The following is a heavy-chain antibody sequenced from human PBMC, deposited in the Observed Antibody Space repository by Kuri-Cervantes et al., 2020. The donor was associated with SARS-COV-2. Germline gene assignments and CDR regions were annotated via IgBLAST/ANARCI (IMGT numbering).Heavy chain of an antibody. CDR3: ARVSVAAAEIYYYYYGMDV. V-gene: IGHV3-30*01. CDR2: ISYDGSNK. D-gene: IGHD6-13*01. Sequence: GGSLRLSCAASGFTFSNYAMNWVRQAPGKGLEWVAVISYDGSNKYYADSVKGRFTISRDNSKNTLYLQMNSLRAGDTAVYYCARVSVAAAEIYYYYYGMDVWGQGTTVTVSS. CDR1: GFTFSNYA. J-gene: IGHJ6*02.